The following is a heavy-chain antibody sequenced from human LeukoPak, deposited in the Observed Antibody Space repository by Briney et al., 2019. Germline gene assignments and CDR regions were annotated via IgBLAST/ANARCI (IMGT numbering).Heavy chain of an antibody. CDR2: IIPIFGTA. Sequence: SVKVSCKASGGTFSSYAISWVRQAPGQGLEWMGGIIPIFGTANYAQKFQGRVTITADESTSTAYMELSSLRSEDTAVYYCARDYYLSDSLDAFDIWGQGTMVTVSS. CDR3: ARDYYLSDSLDAFDI. V-gene: IGHV1-69*01. D-gene: IGHD3-22*01. J-gene: IGHJ3*02. CDR1: GGTFSSYA.